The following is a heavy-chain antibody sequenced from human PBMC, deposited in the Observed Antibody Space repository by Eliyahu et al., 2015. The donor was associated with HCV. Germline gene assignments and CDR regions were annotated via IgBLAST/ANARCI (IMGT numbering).Heavy chain of an antibody. D-gene: IGHD3-3*01. Sequence: EVQLLESGGAXVQPGGSLXLSCAASGFTFXXYAXXWVRQAPGKGXECASGISGSGGSTYYADSVKGRFTISRDNSKNTLYLQMNSLRAEDTAVYYCAKSGYYDFWSGYGTYYFDYWGQGTLVTVSS. CDR1: GFTFXXYA. J-gene: IGHJ4*02. CDR2: ISGSGGST. CDR3: AKSGYYDFWSGYGTYYFDY. V-gene: IGHV3-23*01.